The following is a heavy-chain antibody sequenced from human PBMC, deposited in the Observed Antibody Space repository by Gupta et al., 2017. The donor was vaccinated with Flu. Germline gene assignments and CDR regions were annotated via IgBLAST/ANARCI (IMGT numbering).Heavy chain of an antibody. D-gene: IGHD2-8*01. J-gene: IGHJ4*02. Sequence: QVQLVQSGTEVKKPGASLMLSCKTSGYNFLDNYIHWVRQAPGQGLEWLGMIYPNGGTTSYAQRFQGRVSMTMDTSTTTVYMDLSSLTSEDTAVYFCTRDNAGFDYWGQGTLVTVSS. CDR1: GYNFLDNY. CDR3: TRDNAGFDY. V-gene: IGHV1-46*01. CDR2: IYPNGGTT.